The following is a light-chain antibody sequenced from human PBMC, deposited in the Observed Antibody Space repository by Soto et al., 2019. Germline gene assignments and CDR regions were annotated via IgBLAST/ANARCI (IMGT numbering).Light chain of an antibody. CDR2: DAS. V-gene: IGKV1-5*01. J-gene: IGKJ5*01. CDR3: QQYNTYST. Sequence: DIQLTQSPSTLSAAVGDSVTITCRASQNIRNLLAWYQQKPGKAPKPLIYDASTLKTGVPSRFSGSGSGSEFNFTITDLQPDDFATYLCQQYNTYSTFGQGTRLDIK. CDR1: QNIRNL.